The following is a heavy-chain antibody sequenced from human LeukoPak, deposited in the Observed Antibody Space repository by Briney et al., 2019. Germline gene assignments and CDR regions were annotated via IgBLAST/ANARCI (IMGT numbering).Heavy chain of an antibody. CDR1: GGSVSSSGYS. Sequence: SETLSLTCTVSGGSVSSSGYSWNWIRQPPGKTLEWIGYTYYSGCTNYNPSLKSRVTLSVDTSKNQFSLKLTSVTAADTAVYYCALRRLTSSQIIEDNWFGPWGQGTLVTVSS. CDR3: ALRRLTSSQIIEDNWFGP. D-gene: IGHD2/OR15-2a*01. J-gene: IGHJ5*02. V-gene: IGHV4-61*08. CDR2: TYYSGCT.